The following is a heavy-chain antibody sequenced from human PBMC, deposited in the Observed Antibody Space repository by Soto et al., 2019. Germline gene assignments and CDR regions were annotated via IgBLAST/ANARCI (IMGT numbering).Heavy chain of an antibody. J-gene: IGHJ4*02. Sequence: GGSLRLSCAASGFTFSSYWMHWVRQAPGKGLVWVSRINSDGSSTSYADSVKGRFTISRYNAKNTLYLQMNSLRAEDTAVYYCVRTSLVVAAATREDYWGQGTLVTVSS. V-gene: IGHV3-74*01. CDR3: VRTSLVVAAATREDY. CDR2: INSDGSST. CDR1: GFTFSSYW. D-gene: IGHD2-15*01.